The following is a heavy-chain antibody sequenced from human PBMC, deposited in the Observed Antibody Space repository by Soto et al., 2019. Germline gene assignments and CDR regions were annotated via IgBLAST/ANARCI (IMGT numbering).Heavy chain of an antibody. CDR1: GGSFSGYY. CDR2: INHSGST. D-gene: IGHD3-10*01. V-gene: IGHV4-34*01. CDR3: ARDRGYYGSGSYYNVKAYYYYGMDV. Sequence: PSETLSLTCAVYGGSFSGYYWSWIRQPPGKGLEWIGEINHSGSTNYNPSLKSRVTISVDTSKNQFSLKLSSVTAADTAVYYCARDRGYYGSGSYYNVKAYYYYGMDVWGQGTTVTVSS. J-gene: IGHJ6*02.